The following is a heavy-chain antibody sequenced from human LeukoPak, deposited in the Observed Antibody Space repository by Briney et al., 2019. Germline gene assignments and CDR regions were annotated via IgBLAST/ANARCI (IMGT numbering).Heavy chain of an antibody. V-gene: IGHV3-23*01. Sequence: PGGSLRLSCAASGFAISSYAVSWVRQAPGKGLEWVSAISGSGGSTYYADSVKGRFTISRDNAKNSLYLQMNSLRAEDTAVYYCARDWGIAAAFDIWGQGTMVTVSS. CDR1: GFAISSYA. CDR2: ISGSGGST. CDR3: ARDWGIAAAFDI. D-gene: IGHD6-13*01. J-gene: IGHJ3*02.